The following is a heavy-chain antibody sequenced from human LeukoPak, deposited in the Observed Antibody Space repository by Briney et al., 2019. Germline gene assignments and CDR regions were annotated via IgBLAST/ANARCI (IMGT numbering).Heavy chain of an antibody. V-gene: IGHV4-61*08. CDR3: ARGVGATEGYNWFDP. J-gene: IGHJ5*02. CDR1: GGSISSGGYS. Sequence: SETLSLTCAVSGGSISSGGYSWSWIRQPPGKGLEWIGYIYYSGSTNYNPSLKSRVTISVDTSKNQFSLKLSSVTAADTAVYYCARGVGATEGYNWFDPWGQGTLVTVSS. CDR2: IYYSGST. D-gene: IGHD1-26*01.